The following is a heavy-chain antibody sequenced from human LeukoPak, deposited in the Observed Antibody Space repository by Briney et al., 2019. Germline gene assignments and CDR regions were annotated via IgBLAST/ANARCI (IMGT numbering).Heavy chain of an antibody. CDR2: ISHSGST. Sequence: SETLSLTCTVSGGSISSYYWSWIRQPPGKGLEWVGYISHSGSTYYKPSLKSRVTISVDRSKNQFSLELTSVTAADTAVYYCARYSSTWPYWYFDLWGRGTLVTVSS. CDR1: GGSISSYY. CDR3: ARYSSTWPYWYFDL. D-gene: IGHD6-13*01. V-gene: IGHV4-59*12. J-gene: IGHJ2*01.